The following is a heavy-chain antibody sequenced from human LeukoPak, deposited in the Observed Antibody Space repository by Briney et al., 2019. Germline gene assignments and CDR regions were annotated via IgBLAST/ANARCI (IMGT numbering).Heavy chain of an antibody. CDR3: ASHYDILTGYGGTDAFDI. CDR2: INTNTGNP. CDR1: GYTFTSYA. J-gene: IGHJ3*02. Sequence: ASVKVSCKASGYTFTSYAMNWVRQAPGQGLEWMGWINTNTGNPTYAQGFTGRFVFSLDTPVSTAYLQISSLKAEDTAVYYCASHYDILTGYGGTDAFDIWGQGTMVTVSS. V-gene: IGHV7-4-1*02. D-gene: IGHD3-9*01.